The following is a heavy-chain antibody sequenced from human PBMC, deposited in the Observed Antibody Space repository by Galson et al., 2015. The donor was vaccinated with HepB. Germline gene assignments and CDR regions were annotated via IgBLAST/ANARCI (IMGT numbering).Heavy chain of an antibody. D-gene: IGHD1-26*01. J-gene: IGHJ4*02. CDR2: IWYDGSNK. CDR3: ARDTYSGSFHPTVLY. Sequence: SLRLSCAASGFTFSGYGMHWVRQAPGKGLEWVAVIWYDGSNKYYVDSVKGRFTISRDNSKNTLYLQMNSLRAEDTAVYYCARDTYSGSFHPTVLYWGQGTLVTVSS. CDR1: GFTFSGYG. V-gene: IGHV3-33*08.